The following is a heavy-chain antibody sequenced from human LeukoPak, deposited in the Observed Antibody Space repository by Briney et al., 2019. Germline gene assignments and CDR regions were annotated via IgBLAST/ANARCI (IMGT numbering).Heavy chain of an antibody. CDR2: ISGSGGST. J-gene: IGHJ4*02. D-gene: IGHD6-25*01. CDR1: GFTFSSYG. V-gene: IGHV3-23*01. Sequence: GRSLRLSCAASGFTFSSYGMHWVRQAPGKGLEWVSGISGSGGSTYYADSVKGRFTISRDNSKNTLYLQMNSLRAEDTAVYYCAKAAMTDYFDYWGQGTLVTVSS. CDR3: AKAAMTDYFDY.